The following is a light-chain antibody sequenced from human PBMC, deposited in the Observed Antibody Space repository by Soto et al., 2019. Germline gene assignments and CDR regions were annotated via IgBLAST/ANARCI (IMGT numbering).Light chain of an antibody. CDR1: SNDVGGYNY. CDR2: EVS. J-gene: IGLJ1*01. Sequence: QSVLSHPASVSGSPGHSITISCTGTSNDVGGYNYVSWYQQQPGKAPKLIIYEVSHRPSGISNRFSGSKSGNTASLTISGLHVEEEADYYCSSHSATSHYVLGTGTKVTVL. CDR3: SSHSATSHYV. V-gene: IGLV2-14*01.